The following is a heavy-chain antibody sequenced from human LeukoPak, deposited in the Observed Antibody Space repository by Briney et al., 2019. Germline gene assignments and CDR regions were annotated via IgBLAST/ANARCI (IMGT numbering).Heavy chain of an antibody. CDR3: AIDVWSYGSGSFFDY. CDR1: GFTFEDYA. Sequence: GGSLRLSCAASGFTFEDYAMHWVRQGPGKGLEWVSSISRNSGTIVYGDSVKGRFTISRDNAKNSLYLQMNSLRAEDTALYYCAIDVWSYGSGSFFDYWGQGTLVTVSS. D-gene: IGHD3-10*01. V-gene: IGHV3-9*01. J-gene: IGHJ4*02. CDR2: ISRNSGTI.